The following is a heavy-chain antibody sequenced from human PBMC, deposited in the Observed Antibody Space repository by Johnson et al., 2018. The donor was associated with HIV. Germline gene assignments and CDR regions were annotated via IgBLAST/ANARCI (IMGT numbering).Heavy chain of an antibody. V-gene: IGHV3-7*01. CDR2: INQDGSEE. Sequence: EVQLVESGGGLVKPGGSLRLSCAASGFTFINAWMTWVRQAPGKGLEWVANINQDGSEEYYVDSVKGRFTISRDNAKNSLYLQLNSLTAADTAVYYCARGRGPWKHLWLRDAFDAWGQGTMVTVSS. CDR1: GFTFINAW. CDR3: ARGRGPWKHLWLRDAFDA. J-gene: IGHJ3*01. D-gene: IGHD5-18*01.